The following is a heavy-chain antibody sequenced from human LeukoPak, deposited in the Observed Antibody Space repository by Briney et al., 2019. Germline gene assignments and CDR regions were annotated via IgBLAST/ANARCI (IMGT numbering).Heavy chain of an antibody. V-gene: IGHV3-33*01. CDR1: GFTFSSYG. J-gene: IGHJ6*02. CDR2: IWYDGSNK. D-gene: IGHD2-2*01. Sequence: PGGSLRLSCAPSGFTFSSYGMHWVRQAPGKGLEWVAVIWYDGSNKYYADSVKGRFTISRDNSKNTLYLQMNSLRAEDTAVYYCARDRYCSSTSCRSYYYYGMDVWGQGTTVTVSS. CDR3: ARDRYCSSTSCRSYYYYGMDV.